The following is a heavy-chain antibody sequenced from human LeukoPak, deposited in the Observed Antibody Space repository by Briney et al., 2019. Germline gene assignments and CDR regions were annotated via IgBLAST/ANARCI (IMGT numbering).Heavy chain of an antibody. Sequence: SETLSLTCTVSGYSISSGYYWGWIRQPPGKGLEWIGTIYHSGSTYYNPSLKSRVTISVDTSKNQFSLKLNSVTAADTAVYYCAHYDFSSGAAWFDPWGQGTLVTVSS. CDR2: IYHSGST. CDR1: GYSISSGYY. D-gene: IGHD6-19*01. V-gene: IGHV4-38-2*02. J-gene: IGHJ5*02. CDR3: AHYDFSSGAAWFDP.